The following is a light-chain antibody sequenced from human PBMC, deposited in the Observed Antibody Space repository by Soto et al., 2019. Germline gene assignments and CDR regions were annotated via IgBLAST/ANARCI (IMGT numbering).Light chain of an antibody. V-gene: IGLV1-40*01. CDR2: GNS. CDR1: YSNIGAGYD. Sequence: QSVLTQPPSVSGAPGQRVTISCTGSYSNIGAGYDVHWYQQLPGTAPKLLIYGNSNRPSGVPDRFSGSKSGTSASLAITGLQAEDEADYYCTSYTTSATVAIGGGTKVTVL. CDR3: TSYTTSATVA. J-gene: IGLJ2*01.